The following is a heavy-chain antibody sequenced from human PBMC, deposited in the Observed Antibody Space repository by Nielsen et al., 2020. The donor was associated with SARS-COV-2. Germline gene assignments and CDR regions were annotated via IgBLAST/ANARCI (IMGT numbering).Heavy chain of an antibody. J-gene: IGHJ6*02. Sequence: GESLKISCSASGFTFSSYAMHWVRQAPGKGLEYVSAISSNGGSTYYADSVKGRFTISRDNSKNTLYLQMNSLRAEDTAVYYCAKEGALTIFGVVPPGGYYYYGMDVWGQGTTVTVSS. CDR2: ISSNGGST. V-gene: IGHV3-64*04. CDR1: GFTFSSYA. CDR3: AKEGALTIFGVVPPGGYYYYGMDV. D-gene: IGHD3-3*01.